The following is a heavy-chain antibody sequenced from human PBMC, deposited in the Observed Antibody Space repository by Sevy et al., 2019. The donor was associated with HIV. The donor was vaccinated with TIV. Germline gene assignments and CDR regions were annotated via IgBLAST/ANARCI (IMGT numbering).Heavy chain of an antibody. Sequence: KQSQTLSLTCAISGDSVSSNSAAWNWIRQSPSRGLEWLGRTFYRSKWYNYYAVSVKSRITIKPDTSKNQVSLQLNSVTPVDTAIYYCARDGLTYGGMDVWGQVTTVTVSS. CDR1: GDSVSSNSAA. CDR3: ARDGLTYGGMDV. V-gene: IGHV6-1*01. CDR2: TFYRSKWYN. D-gene: IGHD1-20*01. J-gene: IGHJ6*02.